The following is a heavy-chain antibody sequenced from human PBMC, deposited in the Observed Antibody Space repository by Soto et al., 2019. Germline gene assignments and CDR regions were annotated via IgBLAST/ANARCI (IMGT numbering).Heavy chain of an antibody. D-gene: IGHD6-19*01. Sequence: DGTLRRSGAASGFTFSIYWMSWVRQAPAKGLERVANIKQDGSEKYYVDSVNGLFTISRDNAKNSLYLQMNSLTAEDTAVYYCARLPMIYSSGWYFYFQHWGQGTRVAVSS. J-gene: IGHJ1*01. CDR1: GFTFSIYW. V-gene: IGHV3-7*01. CDR3: ARLPMIYSSGWYFYFQH. CDR2: IKQDGSEK.